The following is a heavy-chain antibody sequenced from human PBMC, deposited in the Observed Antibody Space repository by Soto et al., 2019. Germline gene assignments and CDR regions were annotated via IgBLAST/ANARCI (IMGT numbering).Heavy chain of an antibody. CDR3: ARGTPAAAFDY. V-gene: IGHV4-30-2*01. CDR1: GGSISSGGYS. Sequence: PSETLSLTCAVSGGSISSGGYSWSWIRQPPGKGLEWIGYIYHSGSTYYNPSLKSRVTISVGRSKNQFSLKLSSVTAADTAVYYCARGTPAAAFDYWGQGTLVTVSS. CDR2: IYHSGST. J-gene: IGHJ4*02. D-gene: IGHD6-13*01.